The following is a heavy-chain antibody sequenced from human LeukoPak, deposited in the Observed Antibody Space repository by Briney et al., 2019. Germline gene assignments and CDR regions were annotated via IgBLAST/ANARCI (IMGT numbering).Heavy chain of an antibody. CDR3: ARERRLGDGYDFDY. Sequence: GGSLRLSCAASGFAFHDYAMHWVRQAPGKGLEWVSLISGDGGRTYYADSLKGRFTVSRDNAKSSLYLQMNSLRDEDTAVYYCARERRLGDGYDFDYWGQGTLVTVSS. CDR1: GFAFHDYA. CDR2: ISGDGGRT. V-gene: IGHV3-43*02. D-gene: IGHD5-12*01. J-gene: IGHJ4*02.